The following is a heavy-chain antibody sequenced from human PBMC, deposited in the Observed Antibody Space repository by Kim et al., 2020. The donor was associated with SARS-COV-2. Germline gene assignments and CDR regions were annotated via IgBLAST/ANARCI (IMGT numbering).Heavy chain of an antibody. CDR1: GFTFNDYA. V-gene: IGHV3-9*01. Sequence: GGSLRLSCAASGFTFNDYAMHWVRQAPGKGLEWVSGVSWNSGSIAYADSVKGRFTISRDNAKNSLYLQMNSLRAEDTALYYCAKGLDSSSWYLVDYWGQG. CDR3: AKGLDSSSWYLVDY. J-gene: IGHJ4*02. CDR2: VSWNSGSI. D-gene: IGHD6-13*01.